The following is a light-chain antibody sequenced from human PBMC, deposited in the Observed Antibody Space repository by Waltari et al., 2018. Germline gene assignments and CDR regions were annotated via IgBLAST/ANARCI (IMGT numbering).Light chain of an antibody. CDR3: QHNLRLPVT. Sequence: EIVLTQSPGTLSLSPGERATLSCRASQNCGSSLVWCQQTPGQPPRLLIYGATPRATGIPDRFSGRGSGTDVSLTVSRLEPEDFGLYYCQHNLRLPVTFGQGTKVEIK. CDR1: QNCGSS. J-gene: IGKJ1*01. CDR2: GAT. V-gene: IGKV3-20*01.